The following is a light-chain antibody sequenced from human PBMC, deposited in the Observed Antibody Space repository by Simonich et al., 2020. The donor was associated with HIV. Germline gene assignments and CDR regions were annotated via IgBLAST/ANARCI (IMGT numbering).Light chain of an antibody. CDR3: SSYTSSSTWV. J-gene: IGLJ3*02. CDR1: SSDVGGYNY. V-gene: IGLV2-14*01. Sequence: QSALTQPASVSGSPAQSIPISCTGTSSDVGGYNYVSWYQQHPGKSPKLMIFYVSKRPSGGSNRFSGSKSGNTASLTISGLQAEDEADYYCSSYTSSSTWVFGGGTKLTVL. CDR2: YVS.